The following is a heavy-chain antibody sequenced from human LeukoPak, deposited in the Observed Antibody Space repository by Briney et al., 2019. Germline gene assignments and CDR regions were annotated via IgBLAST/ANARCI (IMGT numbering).Heavy chain of an antibody. D-gene: IGHD5-12*01. CDR1: GFTFNSYA. CDR3: AKTMGGYLPSAFDY. V-gene: IGHV3-23*01. J-gene: IGHJ4*02. Sequence: PGGSLRLSCAVSGFTFNSYAMNWVRQAPGKGLEWVSTISGSGGSTYYTDSVKGRFTISRDNSKNTVYLQMNSLRAEDTAVYYCAKTMGGYLPSAFDYWGQGTLVTVSS. CDR2: ISGSGGST.